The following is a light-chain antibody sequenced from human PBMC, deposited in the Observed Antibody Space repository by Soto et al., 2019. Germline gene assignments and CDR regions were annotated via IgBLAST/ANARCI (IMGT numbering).Light chain of an antibody. V-gene: IGLV1-40*01. CDR1: SSNIGAGYD. J-gene: IGLJ7*01. Sequence: QSALTQPPSVSGAPGQRVTISCTGSSSNIGAGYDVHWYQQLPGTAPKLLIYGNSNRPSGVPDGFSGSKSGTSASLAITGLQAEDEADYYCQSYDSSLSGSVFGGGTQLTVL. CDR3: QSYDSSLSGSV. CDR2: GNS.